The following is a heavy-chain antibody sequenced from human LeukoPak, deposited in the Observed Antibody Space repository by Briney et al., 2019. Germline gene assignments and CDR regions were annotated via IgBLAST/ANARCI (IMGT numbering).Heavy chain of an antibody. CDR3: ARDMVCYSGSPDAFDI. V-gene: IGHV1-18*01. Sequence: SVKVSCKVSGYTFTSSGFSWVRHALGQGLEWIGWISAYNGNTNYAQKLQGRVTMTTDTSTSTAYMELRRLRSEDTAVYYCARDMVCYSGSPDAFDIWGQGTMVTVSS. CDR1: GYTFTSSG. J-gene: IGHJ3*02. CDR2: ISAYNGNT. D-gene: IGHD1-26*01.